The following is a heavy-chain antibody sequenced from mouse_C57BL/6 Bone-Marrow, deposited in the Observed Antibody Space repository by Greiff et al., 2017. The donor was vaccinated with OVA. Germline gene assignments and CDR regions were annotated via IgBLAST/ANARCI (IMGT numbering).Heavy chain of an antibody. CDR3: ARSGSSGYNYMDY. V-gene: IGHV1-81*01. CDR2: IYPRSGNT. CDR1: GYTFTSYG. D-gene: IGHD3-2*02. Sequence: VQLQQSGAELARPGASVKLSCKASGYTFTSYGISWVKQSTGQGLEWIGEIYPRSGNTYYNEKFKGKATLTADKSSSTAYMEHRSLTSEDSAVYFCARSGSSGYNYMDYWGQGTTLTVSS. J-gene: IGHJ2*01.